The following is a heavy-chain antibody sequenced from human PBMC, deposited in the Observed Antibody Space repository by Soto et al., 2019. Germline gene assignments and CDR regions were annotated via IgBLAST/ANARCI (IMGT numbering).Heavy chain of an antibody. J-gene: IGHJ6*02. CDR1: GGTFSSYA. CDR3: ARIQRGYSYGTNYDYGMDV. CDR2: IIPIFGTA. V-gene: IGHV1-69*01. D-gene: IGHD5-18*01. Sequence: QVQLVQSGAEVKKPGSSVKVSCKASGGTFSSYAISWVRQAPGQGLEWMGGIIPIFGTANYAQKFQGRVTITADESTSTAYMELSSLRSEDTAVYYCARIQRGYSYGTNYDYGMDVWSQGTTVTVS.